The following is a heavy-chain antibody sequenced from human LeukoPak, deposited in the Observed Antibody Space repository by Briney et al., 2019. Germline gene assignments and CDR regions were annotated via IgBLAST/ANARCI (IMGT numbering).Heavy chain of an antibody. CDR2: ISGSGGDT. Sequence: GGSLRLSCAASGFTFSSYWMHWVRQAPGKGLEWVSISGSGGDTYYADSVKGRFTISRDNSKNTLYLQMSSLRAEDTAVYYCAKARGATYGTYYFDYWGQGTLVTVSS. D-gene: IGHD4/OR15-4a*01. CDR3: AKARGATYGTYYFDY. V-gene: IGHV3-23*01. J-gene: IGHJ4*02. CDR1: GFTFSSYW.